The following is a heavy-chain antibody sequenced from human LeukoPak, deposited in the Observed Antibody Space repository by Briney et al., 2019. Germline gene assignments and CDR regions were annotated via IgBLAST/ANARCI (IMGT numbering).Heavy chain of an antibody. D-gene: IGHD3-22*01. CDR2: IWFDGSNK. V-gene: IGHV3-33*08. Sequence: GGSLRLSCTASGFTFSNYNINWVRQAPGKGLEWVALIWFDGSNKYYADSVKGRFTISRDNSKNTLYLRMNSLRAEDAAVYYCAYFGSSGSWGQGTMVTVSS. CDR3: AYFGSSGS. CDR1: GFTFSNYN. J-gene: IGHJ3*01.